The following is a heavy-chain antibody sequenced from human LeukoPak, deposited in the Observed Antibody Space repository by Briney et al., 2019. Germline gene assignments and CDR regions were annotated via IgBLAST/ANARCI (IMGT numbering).Heavy chain of an antibody. CDR1: GFNFGNYG. Sequence: GGTLRLSCAASGFNFGNYGMNWVRQAPGKGLEWISYLTTSGSTKYYADSVKGRFTISRDNAKNSLFLQMNSLRAEDTAVYYCARVKEASAFDVWGQGTMVTVSS. CDR3: ARVKEASAFDV. CDR2: LTTSGSTK. D-gene: IGHD5-12*01. V-gene: IGHV3-48*04. J-gene: IGHJ3*01.